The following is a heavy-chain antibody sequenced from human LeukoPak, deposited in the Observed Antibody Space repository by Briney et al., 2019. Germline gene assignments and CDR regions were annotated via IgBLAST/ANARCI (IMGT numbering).Heavy chain of an antibody. J-gene: IGHJ4*02. CDR3: ARHGGGAADFDY. D-gene: IGHD3-16*01. Sequence: SETLSLTCTVSGGSISPYFWSWIRQPPGKGLEWSGFIYYSGRTNYNPSLKSRVTISVDTSKNQFSLKLTSVTAADTAVYYCARHGGGAADFDYWGQGTLVTVSS. CDR1: GGSISPYF. V-gene: IGHV4-59*08. CDR2: IYYSGRT.